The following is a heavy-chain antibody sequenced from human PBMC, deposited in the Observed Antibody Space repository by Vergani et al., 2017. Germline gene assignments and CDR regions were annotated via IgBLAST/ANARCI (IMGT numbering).Heavy chain of an antibody. Sequence: EVELVQSGPEMRKPGESLKISCKGSEYSFGNYWIGWGRQMPGKGLEWMGIIYTADSDTRYSPSFQGQVTISADKSISTAFLQWDSLKASDTALYYCARHTAYTDSWGQGTLVTVSS. J-gene: IGHJ4*02. CDR1: EYSFGNYW. V-gene: IGHV5-51*01. CDR3: ARHTAYTDS. CDR2: IYTADSDT. D-gene: IGHD3-16*01.